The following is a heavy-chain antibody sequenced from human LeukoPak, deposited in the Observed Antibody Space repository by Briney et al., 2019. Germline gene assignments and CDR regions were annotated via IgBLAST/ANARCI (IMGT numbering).Heavy chain of an antibody. J-gene: IGHJ4*02. CDR2: FDREDDET. V-gene: IGHV1-24*01. CDR1: GYRLTEFP. CDR3: AREPGDYGDSGFDY. D-gene: IGHD4-17*01. Sequence: ASVKVSCKVSGYRLTEFPMHWVQQVPGKGLEWLGGFDREDDETIYAQKFQGRLTLTEDTSSDTSYMELRSLSSEDTAVYFCAREPGDYGDSGFDYWGQGTLVTVSS.